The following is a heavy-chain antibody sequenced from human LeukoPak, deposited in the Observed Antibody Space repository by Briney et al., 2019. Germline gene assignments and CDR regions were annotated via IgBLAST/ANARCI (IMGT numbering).Heavy chain of an antibody. D-gene: IGHD3-16*01. V-gene: IGHV1-2*04. CDR2: INPNSGGT. CDR3: VRSRGEGERYFDY. CDR1: GYTFTGYY. J-gene: IGHJ4*02. Sequence: ASVKVSCKASGYTFTGYYMHWVRQAPGQGLEWMGWINPNSGGTNYAQKFQGWVTMTRDTSISTAYMELSRLRSDDTAVYYCVRSRGEGERYFDYWGQGTLVTVSS.